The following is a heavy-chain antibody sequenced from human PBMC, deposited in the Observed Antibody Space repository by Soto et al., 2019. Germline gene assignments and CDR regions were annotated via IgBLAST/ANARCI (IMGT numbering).Heavy chain of an antibody. J-gene: IGHJ6*02. V-gene: IGHV4-34*01. CDR3: ARDKRGDFWSGSYYYYGMDV. D-gene: IGHD3-3*01. CDR2: INHSGST. Sequence: SETLSLTCAVYGGSFSGYYWSWIRQPPGKGLEWIGEINHSGSTNYNPSLKSRVTISVDTSKNQFSLKLSSVTAADTAVYYCARDKRGDFWSGSYYYYGMDVWGQGTTVTVSS. CDR1: GGSFSGYY.